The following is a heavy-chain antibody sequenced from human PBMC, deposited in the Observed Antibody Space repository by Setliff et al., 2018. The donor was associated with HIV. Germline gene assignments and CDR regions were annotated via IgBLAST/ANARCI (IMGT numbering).Heavy chain of an antibody. Sequence: SETLSLTCTVSGGSISSGAYYWSWIRQHPGKGLEWIGYIYYSGSTNYNPSLKSRVTMSVDTSKNQFSLKLTSVTAADMAVYYCARHWLKPIQELQQLPLLDYFDYWGQGTLVTVSS. V-gene: IGHV4-30-4*08. CDR3: ARHWLKPIQELQQLPLLDYFDY. J-gene: IGHJ4*02. D-gene: IGHD6-13*01. CDR1: GGSISSGAYY. CDR2: IYYSGST.